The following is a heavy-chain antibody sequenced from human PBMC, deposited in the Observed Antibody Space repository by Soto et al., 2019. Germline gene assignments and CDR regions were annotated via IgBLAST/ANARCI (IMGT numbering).Heavy chain of an antibody. CDR3: ARQEYSTTWYLKY. Sequence: PGGSLRLSCAASGFTFSNYIRHWVRQAPGKGLEWVAIILHDGNNKYYADSVKGRFTISRDNSKNTLYLQMNSLRAEDTAVYYCARQEYSTTWYLKYWGQGTLVTVSS. CDR2: ILHDGNNK. D-gene: IGHD6-13*01. V-gene: IGHV3-30-3*01. CDR1: GFTFSNYI. J-gene: IGHJ4*02.